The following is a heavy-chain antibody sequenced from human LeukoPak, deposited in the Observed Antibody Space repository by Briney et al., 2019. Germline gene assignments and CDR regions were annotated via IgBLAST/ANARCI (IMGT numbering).Heavy chain of an antibody. V-gene: IGHV1-8*01. J-gene: IGHJ3*02. CDR1: GYTFTSYD. CDR2: RNPNSGNT. Sequence: ASVKVSCKGSGYTFTSYDSNGVRQASGQGLEGVGWRNPNSGNTGYAQKLHGRVTMTRNTSISTAYMELSSLRSEDTAVYYCARGSVLLWFGESRNAFDIWGQGTMVTVSS. CDR3: ARGSVLLWFGESRNAFDI. D-gene: IGHD3-10*01.